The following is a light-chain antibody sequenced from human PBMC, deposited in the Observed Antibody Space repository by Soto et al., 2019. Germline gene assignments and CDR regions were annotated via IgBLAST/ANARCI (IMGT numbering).Light chain of an antibody. J-gene: IGKJ5*01. CDR2: KAS. V-gene: IGKV1-5*03. CDR3: QQYGSSPLIS. Sequence: DTTINQNTSSLSASVGGRASTTCLVSQTISRWLAWYQQKPGKAPKLLIYKASTLKSGVPSRFSGSGSGRDFTLTISGLEPEDFAVYYCQQYGSSPLISFGQGTRLE. CDR1: QTISRW.